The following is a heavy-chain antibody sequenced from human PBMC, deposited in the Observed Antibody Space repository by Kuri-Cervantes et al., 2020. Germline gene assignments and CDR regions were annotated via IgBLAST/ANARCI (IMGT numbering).Heavy chain of an antibody. V-gene: IGHV1-69*13. Sequence: SVKVSCKASGGTFSSYAISWVRQAPGQGLEWMGGTIPIFGTANYAQKFQGRVTITADESTSTAYMELSSLRSEDTAVYYCARGKVEDYGDYALPFRMDVWGQGTTVTVSS. CDR2: TIPIFGTA. CDR1: GGTFSSYA. CDR3: ARGKVEDYGDYALPFRMDV. J-gene: IGHJ6*02. D-gene: IGHD4-17*01.